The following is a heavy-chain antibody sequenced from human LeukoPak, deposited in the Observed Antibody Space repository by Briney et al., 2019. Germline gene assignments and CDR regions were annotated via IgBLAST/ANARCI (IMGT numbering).Heavy chain of an antibody. D-gene: IGHD6-13*01. CDR2: IYSGGST. CDR3: ARRRSSYDNYYYMDV. V-gene: IGHV3-53*01. Sequence: GGSLRLSCAASGLIVSNNYMNWVRLAPGKGLEWVSIIYSGGSTHYADSVRGRFTISRDNAKNSLYLQMNSLRAEDTAVYYCARRRSSYDNYYYMDVWGKGTTVTVSS. CDR1: GLIVSNNY. J-gene: IGHJ6*03.